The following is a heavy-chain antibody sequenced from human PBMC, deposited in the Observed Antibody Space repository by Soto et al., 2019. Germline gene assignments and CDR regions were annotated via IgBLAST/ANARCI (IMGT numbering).Heavy chain of an antibody. CDR2: IYHSGST. CDR3: ANTYYDILTGYHDAFDI. Sequence: SGTLSLTCAVSGGSISSSNWWGWVRQPPGEGLEWIGEIYHSGSTNYNPSLKSRVTISADKSKNQFSLKLSSVTAADTAVYYCANTYYDILTGYHDAFDIWGQGTMVTVSS. CDR1: GGSISSSNW. V-gene: IGHV4-4*02. D-gene: IGHD3-9*01. J-gene: IGHJ3*02.